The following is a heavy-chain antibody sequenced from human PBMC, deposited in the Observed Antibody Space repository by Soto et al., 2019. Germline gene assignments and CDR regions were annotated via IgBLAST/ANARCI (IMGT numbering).Heavy chain of an antibody. CDR2: MNPYSGDT. Sequence: QVQLVQSGAEVKKPGALVKVSCKASGYTFTTYGINWVRQAAGQGLEWMGWMNPYSGDTGYAQKFQGRVTMTRNTSIGTAYMELSSLRSEDTAVYYCARAFLDYDNGGSPDYWGQGTLVTVSS. CDR1: GYTFTTYG. CDR3: ARAFLDYDNGGSPDY. J-gene: IGHJ4*02. D-gene: IGHD3-22*01. V-gene: IGHV1-8*01.